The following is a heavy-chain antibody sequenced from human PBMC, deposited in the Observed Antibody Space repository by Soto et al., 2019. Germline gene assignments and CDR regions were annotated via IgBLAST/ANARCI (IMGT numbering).Heavy chain of an antibody. J-gene: IGHJ4*02. V-gene: IGHV5-51*01. Sequence: GESLKISCKGSGYRFTRYWIGWVRQMPGKGLEWMGIIYPGDSDTRYSPSFQGQVTISADKSISTAYLQWSSLKASDTAMYYCARRITYYDILTGYSISYSFDYWGQGTLVTVSS. D-gene: IGHD3-9*01. CDR1: GYRFTRYW. CDR3: ARRITYYDILTGYSISYSFDY. CDR2: IYPGDSDT.